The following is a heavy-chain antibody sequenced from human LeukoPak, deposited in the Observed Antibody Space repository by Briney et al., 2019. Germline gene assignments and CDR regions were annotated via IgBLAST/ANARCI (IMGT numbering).Heavy chain of an antibody. CDR1: GGSISSYY. J-gene: IGHJ4*02. CDR3: ARNPGSFDY. CDR2: IYYSGST. Sequence: SETLSLTCTVSGGSISSYYWSWIRQPPGEGLEWIGYIYYSGSTSYNPSLKSRVTISVDTSKNQFSLKLSSVTAADTAVYYCARNPGSFDYWGQGTLVTVSS. D-gene: IGHD3-10*01. V-gene: IGHV4-59*01.